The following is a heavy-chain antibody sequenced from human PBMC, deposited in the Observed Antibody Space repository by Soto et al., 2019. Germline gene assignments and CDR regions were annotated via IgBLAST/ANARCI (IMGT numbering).Heavy chain of an antibody. J-gene: IGHJ5*02. CDR1: GYNFSDYY. CDR2: VSPKSGGT. Sequence: GSSVKVSCKASGYNFSDYYIHWVRQAPGQGLEWLGWVSPKSGGTNYAQKFKGRVTMTRDTSSNTVYMDLSGLKSDDTAVFYCAREISGGGHLDWFDPWGQGTLVTVSS. CDR3: AREISGGGHLDWFDP. V-gene: IGHV1-2*02. D-gene: IGHD2-8*02.